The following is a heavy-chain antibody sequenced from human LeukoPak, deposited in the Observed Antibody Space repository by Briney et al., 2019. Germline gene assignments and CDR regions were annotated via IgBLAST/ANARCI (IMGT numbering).Heavy chain of an antibody. J-gene: IGHJ6*03. D-gene: IGHD3-16*01. V-gene: IGHV3-30*01. CDR2: ISYDGSNK. CDR1: GFTFSSYA. CDR3: ARGTRARRRFVGEYMDV. Sequence: GMSLRLSCAASGFTFSSYAMHWVRQAPGKGLEWVAVISYDGSNKYYADSVKGRFTISRDNSKNTLYLQMNSLRAEDTAVYYCARGTRARRRFVGEYMDVWGKGTTVTVSS.